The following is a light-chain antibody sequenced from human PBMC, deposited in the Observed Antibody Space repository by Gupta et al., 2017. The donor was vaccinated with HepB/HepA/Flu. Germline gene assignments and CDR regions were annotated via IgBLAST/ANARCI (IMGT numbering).Light chain of an antibody. CDR3: QQDNNWWS. V-gene: IGKV3-15*01. CDR1: QSISSN. CDR2: GAS. Sequence: EIVMTQSPATLSVSPGERATLSCRASQSISSNLAWYQQKPGQAPRLLIYGASTRATGIPARFSGSGSGTAFTLTSNSLQSEDFAAYYWQQDNNWWSFGPGTKVEIK. J-gene: IGKJ1*01.